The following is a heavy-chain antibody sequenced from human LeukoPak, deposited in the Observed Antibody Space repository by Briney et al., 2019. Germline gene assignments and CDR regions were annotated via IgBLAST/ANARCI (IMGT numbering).Heavy chain of an antibody. CDR1: GGSISNYY. J-gene: IGHJ4*02. CDR3: ARDTRMAY. D-gene: IGHD2-8*01. Sequence: SETLSLTCTVSGGSISNYYWSWIRQPPGKELEWIGYIYYSGSTNYNPSLKSRVTISVDTSKNQFSLKLTSVTAADTALYYCARDTRMAYWGQGTQVTVSS. V-gene: IGHV4-59*01. CDR2: IYYSGST.